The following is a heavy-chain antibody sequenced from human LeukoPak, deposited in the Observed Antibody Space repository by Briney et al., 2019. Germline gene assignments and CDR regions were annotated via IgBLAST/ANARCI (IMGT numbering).Heavy chain of an antibody. CDR3: ARDACSSIDCFTKWFGP. J-gene: IGHJ5*02. CDR1: GGSIISTKYF. V-gene: IGHV4-39*07. CDR2: IYYTGDT. Sequence: SETLSLTCTVSGGSIISTKYFWGWIRQPPGKGLEWIGSIYYTGDTYYNPSLKSRVTMSVDTSMDQVSLKLSSVTAADTAAYYCARDACSSIDCFTKWFGPWGQGTLVNVSS. D-gene: IGHD2-2*01.